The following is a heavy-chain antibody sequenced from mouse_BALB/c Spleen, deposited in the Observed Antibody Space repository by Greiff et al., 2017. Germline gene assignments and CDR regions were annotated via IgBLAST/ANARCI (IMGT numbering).Heavy chain of an antibody. CDR3: TRTDY. Sequence: DVQLVESGGGLVQPGGSMKLSCVASGFTFSNYWMNWVRQSPEKGLEWVAEIRLKSNNYATHYAESVKGRFTISRDDSKSSVYLQMNNLRAEDTGIYYCTRTDYWGQGTTLTVSS. CDR1: GFTFSNYW. CDR2: IRLKSNNYAT. J-gene: IGHJ2*01. V-gene: IGHV6-6*02.